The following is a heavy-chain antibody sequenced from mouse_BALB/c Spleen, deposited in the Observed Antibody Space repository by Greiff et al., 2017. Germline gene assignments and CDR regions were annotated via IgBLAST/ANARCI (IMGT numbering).Heavy chain of an antibody. J-gene: IGHJ2*01. Sequence: EVKLMESGGGLVQPGGSLRLSCATSGFTFTDYYMSWVRQPPGKALEWLGFIGNKANGYTTGYSASVKGRFTISRDNSQSILYLQMNTLRAEDSATYYCAREKGYWGQGTTLTVSS. CDR2: IGNKANGYTT. CDR3: AREKGY. V-gene: IGHV7-3*02. CDR1: GFTFTDYY.